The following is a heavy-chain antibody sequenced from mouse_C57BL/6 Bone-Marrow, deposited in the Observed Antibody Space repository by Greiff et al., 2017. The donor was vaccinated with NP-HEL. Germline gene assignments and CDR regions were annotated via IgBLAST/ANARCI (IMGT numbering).Heavy chain of an antibody. V-gene: IGHV1-69*01. CDR2: IDPSGSYT. CDR3: ARRNYLYYFDY. J-gene: IGHJ2*01. Sequence: QVQLQQPGAELVMPGASVKLSCKASGYTFTSYWMHWVKQRPGQGLEWIGEIDPSGSYTNYNQKFKGKSTLTVDKSSSTAYMQLSSLTSEDSAVYYCARRNYLYYFDYWGQGTTLTVSS. CDR1: GYTFTSYW. D-gene: IGHD2-1*01.